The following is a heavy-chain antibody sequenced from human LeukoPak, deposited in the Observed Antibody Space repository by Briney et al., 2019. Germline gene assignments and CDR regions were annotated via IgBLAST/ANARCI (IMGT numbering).Heavy chain of an antibody. CDR1: GGSISSGGYY. D-gene: IGHD6-13*01. J-gene: IGHJ3*02. Sequence: SETLSLTCTVSGGSISSGGYYWSWIRQPPGKGLEWIGYIYHSGSTYYNPSLKSRVTISVDRSKNQFSLKLSSVTAADTAVYYCARDKAAATGRGSDAFDIWGQGTMVTVSS. CDR2: IYHSGST. CDR3: ARDKAAATGRGSDAFDI. V-gene: IGHV4-30-2*01.